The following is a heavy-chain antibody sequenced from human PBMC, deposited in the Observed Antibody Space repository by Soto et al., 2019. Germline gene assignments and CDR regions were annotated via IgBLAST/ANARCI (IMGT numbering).Heavy chain of an antibody. CDR3: ARDRPRAHYYGSGSYYNNWFDP. D-gene: IGHD3-10*01. CDR1: GGSISSGGYY. V-gene: IGHV4-31*03. Sequence: SETLSLTCTVSGGSISSGGYYWSLIRQHPGKGLEWIGYIYYSGSTYYNPSLKSRVTISVDTSKNQFSLKLSSVTAADTAVYYCARDRPRAHYYGSGSYYNNWFDPWGQGTLVTVSS. CDR2: IYYSGST. J-gene: IGHJ5*02.